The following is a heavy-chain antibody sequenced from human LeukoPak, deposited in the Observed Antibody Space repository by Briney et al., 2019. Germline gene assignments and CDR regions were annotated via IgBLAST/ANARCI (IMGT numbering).Heavy chain of an antibody. CDR1: GGSISSYY. Sequence: PSETLSLTCTVSGGSISSYYWSWIRQPPGKGLEWIGYIYYSGSTNYNPSLKSRVTISVDTSKNQFSLKLSSVTAADTAVYYCARPGNYYDSRGYYSDAFDIWGQGTMVTVSS. CDR2: IYYSGST. CDR3: ARPGNYYDSRGYYSDAFDI. V-gene: IGHV4-59*01. J-gene: IGHJ3*02. D-gene: IGHD3-22*01.